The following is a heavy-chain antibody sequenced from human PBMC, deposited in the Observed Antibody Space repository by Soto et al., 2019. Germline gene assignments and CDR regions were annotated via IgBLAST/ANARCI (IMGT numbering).Heavy chain of an antibody. D-gene: IGHD3-22*01. CDR2: ISYDGSNK. Sequence: GGSLRISCAASGFTFSSYVKHWVRQAPGKGLEWVAVISYDGSNKYYADSVKGRFTISRDNSKNTLYLQMNSLRAEDTAVYYCAKDLYDRLGMAFDIWGQGTMVNVSS. CDR1: GFTFSSYV. J-gene: IGHJ3*02. V-gene: IGHV3-30*18. CDR3: AKDLYDRLGMAFDI.